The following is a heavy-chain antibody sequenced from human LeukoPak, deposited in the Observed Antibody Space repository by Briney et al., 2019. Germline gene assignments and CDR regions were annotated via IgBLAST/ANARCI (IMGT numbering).Heavy chain of an antibody. CDR3: AREDSSGWSDLPVKGAFDY. Sequence: ASVKVSCKASGYTFTGYYMHWVRQAPGQGLEWMGIINPSGGSTSYAQKFQGRVTMTRDTSTSTVYMELSSLRSEDTAVYYCAREDSSGWSDLPVKGAFDYWGQGTLVTVSS. V-gene: IGHV1-46*01. CDR1: GYTFTGYY. J-gene: IGHJ4*02. CDR2: INPSGGST. D-gene: IGHD6-19*01.